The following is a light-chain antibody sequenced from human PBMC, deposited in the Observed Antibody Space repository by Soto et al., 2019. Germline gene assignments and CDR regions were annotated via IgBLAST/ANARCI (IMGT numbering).Light chain of an antibody. CDR2: GAS. CDR3: QQYNKWPQT. J-gene: IGKJ1*01. Sequence: EVLLTQSPGTLSLSQGERATLSCRASQSVATNLAWYQQRPGQAPRLLIYGASKRAIGLPARFSGSGSGTEFTLTITSLQSEDFAVYYCQQYNKWPQTFGQGTKVDIK. CDR1: QSVATN. V-gene: IGKV3-15*01.